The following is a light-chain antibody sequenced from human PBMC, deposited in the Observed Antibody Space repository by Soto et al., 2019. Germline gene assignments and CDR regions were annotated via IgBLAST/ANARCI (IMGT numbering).Light chain of an antibody. J-gene: IGKJ1*01. V-gene: IGKV3-15*01. Sequence: ETMMTQSPDTLSLSLGERATLSCRASQSLRSSLAWYQQKPGQAPRLLIYDASTRATGIPARFSGSGSGTDFTLTIRGLQSEDFEVYYCQQYNNWPQTFGQGTKVDIK. CDR2: DAS. CDR3: QQYNNWPQT. CDR1: QSLRSS.